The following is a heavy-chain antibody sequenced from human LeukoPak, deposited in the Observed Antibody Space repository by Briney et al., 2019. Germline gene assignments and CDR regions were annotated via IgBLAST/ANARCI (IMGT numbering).Heavy chain of an antibody. V-gene: IGHV1-2*02. CDR3: ARIDIRYSRGVGDY. Sequence: ASVKVSCKASGYTFTGYYMHWVRQAPGQGLEWMGWINPNLGGTNYAQKFQGRVTMTRDTSISTAYMELSRLRSDDTAVYYCARIDIRYSRGVGDYWGQGTLVTVSS. D-gene: IGHD6-13*01. CDR1: GYTFTGYY. CDR2: INPNLGGT. J-gene: IGHJ4*02.